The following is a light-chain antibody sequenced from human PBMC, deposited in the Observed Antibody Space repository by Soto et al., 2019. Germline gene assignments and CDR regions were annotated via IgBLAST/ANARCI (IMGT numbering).Light chain of an antibody. Sequence: DIQMTQSPSTLSASVGDRVTITCRASQSISSWLAWYQQKPGKAPKLLIYKASSLESGVPSRFSGRGSGTEFTLTISSLQPDDCATYYCQQYNSYSWTVGQGTKVEIK. J-gene: IGKJ1*01. V-gene: IGKV1-5*03. CDR1: QSISSW. CDR3: QQYNSYSWT. CDR2: KAS.